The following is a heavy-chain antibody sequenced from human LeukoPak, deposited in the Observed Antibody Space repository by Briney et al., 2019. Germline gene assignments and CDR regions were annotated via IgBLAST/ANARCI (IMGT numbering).Heavy chain of an antibody. Sequence: GGSLRLSCAASGFIFSNYAIHWVRQAPGKGLEWVAVISYDGSNKYYADSVKGRFTISRDNSKNTLYLQMNSLRAEDTAVYYCAKEGPGIPDYWGQGTLVTVSS. CDR3: AKEGPGIPDY. V-gene: IGHV3-30*04. D-gene: IGHD5-18*01. CDR1: GFIFSNYA. J-gene: IGHJ4*02. CDR2: ISYDGSNK.